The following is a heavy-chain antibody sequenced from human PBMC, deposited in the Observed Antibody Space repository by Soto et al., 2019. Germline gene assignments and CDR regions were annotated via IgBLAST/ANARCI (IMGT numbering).Heavy chain of an antibody. CDR3: ARCTSRDGYNCDY. CDR1: GGSISSYY. V-gene: IGHV4-59*01. Sequence: SETLSLTCTVSGGSISSYYWSWIRQPPGKGLEWIGYIYYSGSTNYNPSLKGRVTISVDTSKNQFSLRLSSVTAADTAVYYCARCTSRDGYNCDYWGQGTLVTVSS. D-gene: IGHD5-12*01. J-gene: IGHJ4*02. CDR2: IYYSGST.